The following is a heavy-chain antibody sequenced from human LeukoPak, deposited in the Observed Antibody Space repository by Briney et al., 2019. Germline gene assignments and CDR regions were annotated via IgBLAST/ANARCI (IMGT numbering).Heavy chain of an antibody. V-gene: IGHV3-21*01. CDR3: ATEFLGAVAETGDY. D-gene: IGHD6-19*01. CDR2: ISRTSGNI. J-gene: IGHJ4*02. CDR1: GFPFSSYA. Sequence: PGGSLRLSCAASGFPFSSYAMNWVRQAPGKGLEWVSSISRTSGNIYYADSVKGRFTISRDNAKNSLYLQMNSLRAEGTAVHYCATEFLGAVAETGDYWGQGTLVTVSS.